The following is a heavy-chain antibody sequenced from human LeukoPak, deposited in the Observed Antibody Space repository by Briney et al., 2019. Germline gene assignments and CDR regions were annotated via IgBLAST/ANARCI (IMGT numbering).Heavy chain of an antibody. CDR2: IIPIFGTA. Sequence: GASVKVSCKASGGTFSSYAISWVRQAPGQGLEWMGGIIPIFGTANYAQKFQGRVTITADESTSTAYMELSSLRSEDTAVYYCARASYYYYDSSGYTYWGQGTLDTVSS. CDR1: GGTFSSYA. J-gene: IGHJ4*02. CDR3: ARASYYYYDSSGYTY. D-gene: IGHD3-22*01. V-gene: IGHV1-69*13.